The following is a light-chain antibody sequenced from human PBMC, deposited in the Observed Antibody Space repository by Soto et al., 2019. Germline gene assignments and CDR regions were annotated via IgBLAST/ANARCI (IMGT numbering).Light chain of an antibody. V-gene: IGKV3-20*01. J-gene: IGKJ4*01. CDR3: QQYSSSPLT. Sequence: EIVMTQSPATLSVSPGERATLSCRASQSVSSNLAWYQQKPGQAPRLLIYGASSRATGIPDRFSGSGSGTDFTLTISRLEPADFAVYYCQQYSSSPLTFGGGTKVDI. CDR2: GAS. CDR1: QSVSSN.